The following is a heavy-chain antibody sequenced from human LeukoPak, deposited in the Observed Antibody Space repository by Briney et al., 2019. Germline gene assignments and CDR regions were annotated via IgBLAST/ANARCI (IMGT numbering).Heavy chain of an antibody. Sequence: GGSLRLSCAASGFTFSSYGMHWVRQAPGKGLEWVAVISYDGSNKYYADSVKGRFTISRDNSKNTLYLQMNSLRAEDTAVYYCAKVVVTSTDYYYYGMDVWGQGTTVTVSS. V-gene: IGHV3-30*18. D-gene: IGHD3-22*01. CDR1: GFTFSSYG. J-gene: IGHJ6*02. CDR3: AKVVVTSTDYYYYGMDV. CDR2: ISYDGSNK.